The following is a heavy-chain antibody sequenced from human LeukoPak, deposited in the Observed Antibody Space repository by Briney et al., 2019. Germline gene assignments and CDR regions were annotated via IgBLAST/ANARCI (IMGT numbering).Heavy chain of an antibody. CDR1: GGTFSSYA. CDR2: IIPIFGTA. Sequence: ASVKVSCKASGGTFSSYAISWVRQAPGQGLEWMGGIIPIFGTANYAQKFQGRVTITADESTSTAYMELSSLRSEDTAVYYCASPMSVTYNFDYWGQGTLVTVSS. D-gene: IGHD4-17*01. CDR3: ASPMSVTYNFDY. J-gene: IGHJ4*02. V-gene: IGHV1-69*13.